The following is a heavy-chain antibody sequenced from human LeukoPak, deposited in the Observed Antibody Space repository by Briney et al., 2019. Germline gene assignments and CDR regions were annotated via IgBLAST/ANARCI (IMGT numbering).Heavy chain of an antibody. D-gene: IGHD4-17*01. CDR2: IYYSGST. V-gene: IGHV4-59*01. CDR3: ARELYGDTDY. Sequence: PSETLSLTCTVSGGSISSYYWSWIRQPPGKGLEWIGYIYYSGSTNYNPSLKSRVTISVDTSKNQFSLMLSSVTAADTAVYYCARELYGDTDYWGQGTLVTVSS. CDR1: GGSISSYY. J-gene: IGHJ4*02.